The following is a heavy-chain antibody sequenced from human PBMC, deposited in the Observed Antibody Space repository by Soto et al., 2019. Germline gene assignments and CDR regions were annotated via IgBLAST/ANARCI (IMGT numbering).Heavy chain of an antibody. CDR2: INHSGST. V-gene: IGHV4-34*01. J-gene: IGHJ5*02. Sequence: SETLSLTCAVYGGSFSGYYWSWIRQPPGKGLEWIGEINHSGSTNYNPSLKSRVTISVDTSKNQFSLKLSSVTAADTAVYYCGRSTIFGVVKATERTNNWFDPWGQGTLVTVSS. CDR3: GRSTIFGVVKATERTNNWFDP. CDR1: GGSFSGYY. D-gene: IGHD3-3*01.